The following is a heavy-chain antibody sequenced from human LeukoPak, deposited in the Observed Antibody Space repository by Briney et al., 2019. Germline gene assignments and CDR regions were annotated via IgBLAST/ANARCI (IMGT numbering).Heavy chain of an antibody. V-gene: IGHV3-48*01. CDR3: ARGLYYIDV. CDR2: ISGSTSVI. Sequence: PGGSLRLSCPASGFTFSTHTMAWVRQAPGKGLEWVSYISGSTSVIYYADSVKGRFTISRDNAKNSLYLQMNSLRTEDTAIYYCARGLYYIDVWGNGTAVTVS. CDR1: GFTFSTHT. J-gene: IGHJ6*03.